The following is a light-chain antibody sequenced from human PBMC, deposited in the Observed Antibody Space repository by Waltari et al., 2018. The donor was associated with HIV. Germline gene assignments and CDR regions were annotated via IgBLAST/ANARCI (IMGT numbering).Light chain of an antibody. V-gene: IGLV1-44*01. CDR3: AAWEDNLNGHVR. CDR1: SSNIGSNP. Sequence: SVLTQPPSASGTPGQRVTFSCSGRSSNIGSNPVDWYQKRPGTAPRRRIYNNNQRLSGVADRVVGANSGTSPSPAISGLQYEEEADYYCAAWEDNLNGHVRFGGGTKLTVL. J-gene: IGLJ2*01. CDR2: NNN.